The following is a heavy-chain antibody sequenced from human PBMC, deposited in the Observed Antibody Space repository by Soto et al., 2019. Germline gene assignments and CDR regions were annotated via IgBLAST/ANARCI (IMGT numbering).Heavy chain of an antibody. CDR3: VRDVPTNGCSSDY. D-gene: IGHD2-8*01. J-gene: IGHJ4*02. CDR2: ISGDGNIT. Sequence: EVQLVESGGGLVQPGGCLRLSCAASGFTLRSYWMHWVRQVSGKGLVWVSRISGDGNITTYADSVKGRFTISRHNANHNLSLHTSGLRPSDTALYYCVRDVPTNGCSSDYWGQGTQVTVSS. V-gene: IGHV3-74*01. CDR1: GFTLRSYW.